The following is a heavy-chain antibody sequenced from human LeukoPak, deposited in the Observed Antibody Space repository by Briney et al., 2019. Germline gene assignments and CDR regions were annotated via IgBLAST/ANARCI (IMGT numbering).Heavy chain of an antibody. V-gene: IGHV3-30*04. D-gene: IGHD3-10*01. CDR1: GFTFSSYA. CDR3: AKDLNPWLLWFGGLDY. J-gene: IGHJ4*02. Sequence: GGSLRLSCAASGFTFSSYAMHWVRQAPGKGLEWVAVISYDGSNKYYADSVKGRFTISRDNSKNTLYLQMNSLRAEDTAVYYCAKDLNPWLLWFGGLDYWGQGTLVTVSS. CDR2: ISYDGSNK.